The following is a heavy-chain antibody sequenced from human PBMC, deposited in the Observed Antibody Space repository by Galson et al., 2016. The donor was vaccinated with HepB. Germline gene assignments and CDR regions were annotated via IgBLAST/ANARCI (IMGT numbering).Heavy chain of an antibody. V-gene: IGHV4-61*05. J-gene: IGHJ4*02. CDR1: GGATSDSSYC. Sequence: SETLSLTCIVSGGATSDSSYCWGWIRQPPGKGLEWIGYTYYTGSAIYSPSLQSRVTMSVDTSNNVFSLKMTSVTAADTAIYYCARERRVEYYDYWSGFNYWGQGTPVTVSS. D-gene: IGHD3-3*01. CDR2: TYYTGSA. CDR3: ARERRVEYYDYWSGFNY.